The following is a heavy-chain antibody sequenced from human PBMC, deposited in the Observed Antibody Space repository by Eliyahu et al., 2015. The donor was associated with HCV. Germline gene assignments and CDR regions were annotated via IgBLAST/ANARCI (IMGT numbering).Heavy chain of an antibody. CDR2: IFYVGAT. D-gene: IGHD2-21*02. CDR1: GGTIRXGRHX. V-gene: IGHV4-31*03. Sequence: QMQLQESGPGLVQASQTLSLTCSVSGGTIRXGRHXWSWVRQRPGRGLEWIGYIFYVGATYYNPSLKSRATISIDTSKNQFSLALTSLTAADTALYFCARVGFDCTDGTCYSFDTWGQGTLVNVSS. J-gene: IGHJ4*02. CDR3: ARVGFDCTDGTCYSFDT.